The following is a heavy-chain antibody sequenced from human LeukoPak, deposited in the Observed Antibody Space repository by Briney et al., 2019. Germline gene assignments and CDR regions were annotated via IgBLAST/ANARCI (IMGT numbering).Heavy chain of an antibody. J-gene: IGHJ4*02. CDR1: GFTVSSDY. Sequence: PGGSLSLSCSASGFTVSSDYMSWVRQAPGKGLGWLSVIYSGGSTYYADSVKGRFTISRDNSKNTVYLQMNSLRVEDTAVYYCTRGGSVPATRSFDYWGQGTLVTVSS. V-gene: IGHV3-66*01. D-gene: IGHD6-19*01. CDR2: IYSGGST. CDR3: TRGGSVPATRSFDY.